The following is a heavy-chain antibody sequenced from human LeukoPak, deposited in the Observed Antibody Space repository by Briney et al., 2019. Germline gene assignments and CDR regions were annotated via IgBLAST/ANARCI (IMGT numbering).Heavy chain of an antibody. D-gene: IGHD1-1*01. CDR2: INHSGST. V-gene: IGHV4-34*01. J-gene: IGHJ5*02. Sequence: PSETLSLTCAVYGGSFSGYYWSWIRQPPGKGLEWIGEINHSGSTNYNPSLKSRVTISVDTSKNQFSLKLSSVTAADTPVYYCARVQLSFNWFDPWGQGTLVTVSS. CDR3: ARVQLSFNWFDP. CDR1: GGSFSGYY.